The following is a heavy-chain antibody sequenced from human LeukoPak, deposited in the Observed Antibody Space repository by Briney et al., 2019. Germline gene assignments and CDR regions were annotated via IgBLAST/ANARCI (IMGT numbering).Heavy chain of an antibody. J-gene: IGHJ4*02. V-gene: IGHV3-11*01. CDR2: ISSSGSTI. CDR1: GFTFSDYY. Sequence: GGSLRLSCAASGFTFSDYYMRWIRQAPGKGLEWVSYISSSGSTIYYADSVKGRFTISRDNAKNSLYLQMNSLRAEDTAVYYCARGDYYGSGSYYPTPDYWGQGTLVTVSS. CDR3: ARGDYYGSGSYYPTPDY. D-gene: IGHD3-10*01.